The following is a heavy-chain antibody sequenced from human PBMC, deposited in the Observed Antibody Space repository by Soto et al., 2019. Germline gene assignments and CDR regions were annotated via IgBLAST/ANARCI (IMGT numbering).Heavy chain of an antibody. CDR1: GGSISSSSYY. Sequence: PSETLSLTCTVSGGSISSSSYYWGWIRQPPGKGLEWIGSIYYSGSTYYNPSLKSRVTISVDTSKNQFSLKLSSVTAADTAVYYCARLAVYAVAGRRPNLSPVLFNWFDPWGQGTLVTVSS. CDR3: ARLAVYAVAGRRPNLSPVLFNWFDP. V-gene: IGHV4-39*01. D-gene: IGHD6-19*01. CDR2: IYYSGST. J-gene: IGHJ5*02.